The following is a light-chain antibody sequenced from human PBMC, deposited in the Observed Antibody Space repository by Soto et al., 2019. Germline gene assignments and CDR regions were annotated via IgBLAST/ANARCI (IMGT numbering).Light chain of an antibody. J-gene: IGKJ1*01. CDR2: AAS. CDR3: QQPNSYPWT. CDR1: QGISSY. V-gene: IGKV1-9*01. Sequence: DIQMPQSPSTLPASVGARVTITCRASQGISSYLAWYQQRPGKAPKLLIYAASTLQSGVPSRFSGSGSGTDFTLTISALQPEDFTTYYCQQPNSYPWTFGQGTKVDIK.